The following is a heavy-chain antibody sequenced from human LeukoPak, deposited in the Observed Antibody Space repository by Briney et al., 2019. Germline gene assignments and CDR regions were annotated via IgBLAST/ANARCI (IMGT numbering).Heavy chain of an antibody. CDR3: AKDRGSHVIWYFDL. D-gene: IGHD1-26*01. Sequence: GGSLRLSCAASGFTFSSYAMSWVRQAPGKGLEWVSAISGSCGSTSYADSVKGRFTISRDNSKNTLYLQMNSLRAEDTAVYYCAKDRGSHVIWYFDLWGRGTLVTVSS. CDR1: GFTFSSYA. CDR2: ISGSCGST. J-gene: IGHJ2*01. V-gene: IGHV3-23*01.